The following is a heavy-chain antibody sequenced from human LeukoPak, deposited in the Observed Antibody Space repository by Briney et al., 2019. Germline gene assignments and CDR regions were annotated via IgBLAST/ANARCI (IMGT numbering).Heavy chain of an antibody. CDR2: IRHDGSIK. CDR3: AKDWKDYGDFHAFDV. Sequence: GGSLRLSCAASGFIFSTYGMYWVLQAPGKGLEWVAFIRHDGSIKNYADSVKGRSTISRDNSKNTLYLQMNSLRAEDTAVYYCAKDWKDYGDFHAFDVWGQGTMVTVSS. CDR1: GFIFSTYG. J-gene: IGHJ3*01. V-gene: IGHV3-30*02. D-gene: IGHD4-17*01.